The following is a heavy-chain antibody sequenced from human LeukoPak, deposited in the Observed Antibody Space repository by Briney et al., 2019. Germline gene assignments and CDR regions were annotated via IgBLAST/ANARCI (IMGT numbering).Heavy chain of an antibody. CDR1: GYTFTSYY. J-gene: IGHJ6*02. D-gene: IGHD2-2*01. CDR3: ATGYCSSTSCYAETNHYYYYGMDV. CDR2: FDPEDGET. V-gene: IGHV1-24*01. Sequence: ASVKVSCKASGYTFTSYYMHWVRQAPGKGLEWMGGFDPEDGETIYAQKFQGRVTMTEDTSTDTAYMELSSLRSEDTAVYYCATGYCSSTSCYAETNHYYYYGMDVWGQGTTVTVSS.